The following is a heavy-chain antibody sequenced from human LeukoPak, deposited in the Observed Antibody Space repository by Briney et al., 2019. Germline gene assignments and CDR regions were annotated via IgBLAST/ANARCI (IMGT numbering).Heavy chain of an antibody. D-gene: IGHD3-3*01. CDR2: INHSGST. V-gene: IGHV4-34*01. CDR1: GGSFSGYY. CDR3: ARVWGKYDFWSGYYDYYYYMDV. J-gene: IGHJ6*03. Sequence: SETLSLTCAVYGGSFSGYYWSWIRQPPGKGLEWIGEINHSGSTNYNPSLKSRVTISVDTSKSQFSLKLSSVTAADTAVYYCARVWGKYDFWSGYYDYYYYMDVWGKGTTVTVSS.